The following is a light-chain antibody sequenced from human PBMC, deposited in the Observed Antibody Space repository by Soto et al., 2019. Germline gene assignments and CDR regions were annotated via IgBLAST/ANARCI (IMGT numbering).Light chain of an antibody. Sequence: QSVLTQPPSASGSPGQSVTISCTGISSDVGGYNYVSWYQQHPGKAPKLMIYEVSKRPPGVPDRFSGSKSGNTASLTVSGLQAEDEADYYCSSYAGSNNYVFGTGTKVTVL. V-gene: IGLV2-8*01. J-gene: IGLJ1*01. CDR1: SSDVGGYNY. CDR3: SSYAGSNNYV. CDR2: EVS.